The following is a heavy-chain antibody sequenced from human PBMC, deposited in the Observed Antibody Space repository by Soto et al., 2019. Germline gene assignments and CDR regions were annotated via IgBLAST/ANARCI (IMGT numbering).Heavy chain of an antibody. J-gene: IGHJ6*02. D-gene: IGHD3-3*01. CDR3: ARLQFYDLWSGSVPIDV. CDR1: GGSVSSGSHQ. V-gene: IGHV4-61*01. Sequence: PSETLSLTCTVSGGSVSSGSHQWSWIRQSPGKGLEWIGYIYYTGSTNYNPSLKSRGTISVDTSKNQFSLKLTSVTAADTALYFCARLQFYDLWSGSVPIDVSGQGTTVTVS. CDR2: IYYTGST.